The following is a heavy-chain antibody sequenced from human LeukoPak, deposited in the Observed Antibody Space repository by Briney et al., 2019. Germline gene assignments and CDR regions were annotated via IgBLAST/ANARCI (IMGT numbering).Heavy chain of an antibody. Sequence: GRSLRLSCAASGFTFGSYSMNWVRQAPGKGLEWVSSISSSSSYIYYADSVKGRFTISRDNAKNSLYLQMNSLRAEDTAVYYCARRAYCGGDCYSDAFDIWGQGTMVTVSS. V-gene: IGHV3-21*01. CDR1: GFTFGSYS. CDR3: ARRAYCGGDCYSDAFDI. J-gene: IGHJ3*02. CDR2: ISSSSSYI. D-gene: IGHD2-21*02.